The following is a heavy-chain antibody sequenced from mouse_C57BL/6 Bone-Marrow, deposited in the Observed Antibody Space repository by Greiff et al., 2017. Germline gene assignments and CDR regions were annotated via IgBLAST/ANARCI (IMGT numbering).Heavy chain of an antibody. Sequence: QVQLQQSGPELVKPGASVKISCKASGYAFTSSWMNWVKQRPGQGLEWIGRIYPGDGDTNYNGKFKGKATLTADKASSTAYMQLSNLTSEDSAVYFCARFLTTYYYFDYWGQGTTHTVSS. CDR3: ARFLTTYYYFDY. CDR2: IYPGDGDT. D-gene: IGHD1-1*01. CDR1: GYAFTSSW. V-gene: IGHV1-82*01. J-gene: IGHJ2*01.